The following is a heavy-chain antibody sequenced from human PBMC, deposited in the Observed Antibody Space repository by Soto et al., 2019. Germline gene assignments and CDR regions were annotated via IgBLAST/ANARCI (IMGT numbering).Heavy chain of an antibody. CDR2: INSGSNSI. D-gene: IGHD3-3*01. CDR1: GFTFSSYS. Sequence: GGSLRLSCAASGFTFSSYSMNWVRRAPGKGLEWVSYINSGSNSIYYAESVKTRFTISRDNAKNSLYLQMNSLRAEDTAVYYSAREGRSGPSPFDYWGQGALVTVSS. J-gene: IGHJ4*02. V-gene: IGHV3-48*01. CDR3: AREGRSGPSPFDY.